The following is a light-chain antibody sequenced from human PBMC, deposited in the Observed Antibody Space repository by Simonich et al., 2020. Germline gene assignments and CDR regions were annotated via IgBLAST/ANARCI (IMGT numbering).Light chain of an antibody. CDR3: QQYNNWPPWT. CDR1: QSVSSN. J-gene: IGKJ1*01. Sequence: DIVMTQSPDSLAVSPGERATLSYRASQSVSSNLAWYQQKPCQAPRLLIYGASTRATVIPARFSGSGSGTEFTLTISSLQSEDFAVYYCQQYNNWPPWTFGQGTKVEIK. V-gene: IGKV3-15*01. CDR2: GAS.